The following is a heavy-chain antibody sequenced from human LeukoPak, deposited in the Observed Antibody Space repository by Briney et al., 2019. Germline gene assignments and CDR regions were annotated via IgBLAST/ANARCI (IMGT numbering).Heavy chain of an antibody. Sequence: SVKVSCKASGGTFSSYAISWVRQAPGQGLEWTGGIIPIFGTANYAQKFQGRVTITTDESTSTAYMELSSLRSEDTAVYYCARPRGDSGSYFFSDAFDIWGQGTMVTVSS. D-gene: IGHD1-26*01. CDR2: IIPIFGTA. V-gene: IGHV1-69*05. CDR3: ARPRGDSGSYFFSDAFDI. CDR1: GGTFSSYA. J-gene: IGHJ3*02.